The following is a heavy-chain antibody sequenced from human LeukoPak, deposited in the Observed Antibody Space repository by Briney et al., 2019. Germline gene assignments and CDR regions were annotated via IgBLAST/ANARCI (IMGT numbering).Heavy chain of an antibody. Sequence: ASVKVSCKASGYTFTSYDINWVRQATGQGLEWMGWMNPNSGNTGYAQKFQGRVTITRNTSISTAYMELSSLRSEDTAVYYCARDPGYSSSWEIDYWGQGTLVTVSS. CDR3: ARDPGYSSSWEIDY. D-gene: IGHD6-13*01. CDR1: GYTFTSYD. J-gene: IGHJ4*02. V-gene: IGHV1-8*03. CDR2: MNPNSGNT.